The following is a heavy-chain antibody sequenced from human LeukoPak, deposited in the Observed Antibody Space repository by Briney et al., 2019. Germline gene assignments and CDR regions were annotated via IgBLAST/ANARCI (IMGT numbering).Heavy chain of an antibody. D-gene: IGHD3-10*01. Sequence: PSETLSLTCTVSGGSISSSSYYWGWIRQPPGKGLEWIGSIYYSGSTYYNPSLKSRVTISVDTSKNQFSLKLSSVTAADTAVYYCARHYGSGSYPFDYWGQGTLVTVSS. J-gene: IGHJ4*02. CDR2: IYYSGST. V-gene: IGHV4-39*01. CDR1: GGSISSSSYY. CDR3: ARHYGSGSYPFDY.